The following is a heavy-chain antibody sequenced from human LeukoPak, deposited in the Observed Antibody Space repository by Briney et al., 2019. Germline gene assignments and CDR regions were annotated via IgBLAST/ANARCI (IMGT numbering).Heavy chain of an antibody. CDR1: GFTFSSYA. J-gene: IGHJ6*02. D-gene: IGHD3-10*01. CDR2: ISGSGGST. V-gene: IGHV3-23*01. Sequence: GGSLRLSCAASGFTFSSYAMSWVRQAPGKGLEWVSAISGSGGSTYYADSVKGRFTISRDNSKNTLYLQMNSLRAEDTAVYYCAKVNPRWFGESLYGMDVWGQGTTVTVSS. CDR3: AKVNPRWFGESLYGMDV.